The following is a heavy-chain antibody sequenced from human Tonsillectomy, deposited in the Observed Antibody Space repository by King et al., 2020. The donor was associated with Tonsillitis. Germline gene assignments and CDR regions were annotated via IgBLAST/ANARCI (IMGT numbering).Heavy chain of an antibody. CDR3: PGENIDFWSGYNYGMDV. CDR1: GYTFTSYG. J-gene: IGHJ6*02. Sequence: VQLVESGAEVKKPGASVKVSCKASGYTFTSYGISWVRQAPGQGLEWMGWISAYNGNTNYAQKLQGRVTMTTDTSTSTAYMELRSLRSDDTAVYYCPGENIDFWSGYNYGMDVWGQGTTVTVSS. CDR2: ISAYNGNT. D-gene: IGHD3-3*01. V-gene: IGHV1-18*04.